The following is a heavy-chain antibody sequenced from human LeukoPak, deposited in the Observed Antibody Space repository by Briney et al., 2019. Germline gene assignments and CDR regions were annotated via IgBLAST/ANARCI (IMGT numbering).Heavy chain of an antibody. CDR2: IIIKAYGGTT. D-gene: IGHD2-2*02. Sequence: GGSLRLSCTASGFTFGDYAMSWGRQAPGKGLEWGGFIIIKAYGGTTEYAASVKGRSTISRDDSKSIAYLQMNRLKTADTAVYYCTSCSSISCYTFDFDYWGQGTLVTVSS. V-gene: IGHV3-49*04. J-gene: IGHJ4*02. CDR1: GFTFGDYA. CDR3: TSCSSISCYTFDFDY.